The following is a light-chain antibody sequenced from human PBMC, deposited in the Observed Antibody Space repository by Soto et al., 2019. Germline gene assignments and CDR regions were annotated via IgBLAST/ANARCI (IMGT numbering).Light chain of an antibody. CDR3: QQRSDWPST. J-gene: IGKJ4*01. Sequence: EIVLTQSPATLSLSPGERATLSCSASQSVGTYFAWYQQKPGQAPRLLIYDSSNRATGIPARFSGSGSGTDFTLTISSLEPEDFVVYYCQQRSDWPSTFGGGTKVEIK. V-gene: IGKV3-11*01. CDR1: QSVGTY. CDR2: DSS.